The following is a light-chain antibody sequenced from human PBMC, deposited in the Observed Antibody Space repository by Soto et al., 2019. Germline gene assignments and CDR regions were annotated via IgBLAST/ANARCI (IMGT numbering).Light chain of an antibody. V-gene: IGLV1-44*01. CDR1: RSDIGSNS. CDR2: NNN. Sequence: QSVLTHPPSASGTPGQTVIISCSGSRSDIGSNSVNWYQHLPGTAPKLLIYNNNQRPSGVPDRFSGSKSGTSASLAISGLQSEDEADYYCAAWDDSLTGPVFGTGTKVTVL. CDR3: AAWDDSLTGPV. J-gene: IGLJ1*01.